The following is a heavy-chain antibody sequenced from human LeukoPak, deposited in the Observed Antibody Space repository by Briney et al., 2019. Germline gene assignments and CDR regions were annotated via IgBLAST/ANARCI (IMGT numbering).Heavy chain of an antibody. CDR3: ARDRGYLDY. J-gene: IGHJ4*02. CDR1: VGTFSSYA. Sequence: SVKVSCKASVGTFSSYAISWVRQGPGQGLEWMGGIIPIFGTANYAQKFQGRVTITADKSTSTAYMELSSLRSEDTAVYYCARDRGYLDYWGQGTLVTVSS. D-gene: IGHD3-22*01. V-gene: IGHV1-69*06. CDR2: IIPIFGTA.